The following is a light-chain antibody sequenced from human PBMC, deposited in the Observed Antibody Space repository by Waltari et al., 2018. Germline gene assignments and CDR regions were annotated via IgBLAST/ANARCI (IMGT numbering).Light chain of an antibody. CDR1: SPNIGANYD. CDR2: GNS. V-gene: IGLV1-40*01. Sequence: QSVLTQPPSVSGAPGQRVTISCTGSSPNIGANYDVHWYQQVPGTAPKLPIHGNSNRPSGGPDRFSASKPGTSASLAITGLQADDEADYYCQSYDSSLSRYVFGSGTEVTVL. CDR3: QSYDSSLSRYV. J-gene: IGLJ1*01.